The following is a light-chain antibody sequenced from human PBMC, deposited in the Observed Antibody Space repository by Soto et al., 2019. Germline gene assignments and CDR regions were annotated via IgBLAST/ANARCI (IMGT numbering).Light chain of an antibody. CDR3: QSYDSSLSGVV. CDR2: GNS. V-gene: IGLV1-40*01. CDR1: SSNIGAGYD. J-gene: IGLJ2*01. Sequence: QAVVTQPPSVSGAPGQRVTISCTGRSSNIGAGYDVHWYQQLPGTAPKLLIYGNSNRPSGVPDRFSGSKSGTSASLAITGLQAEDEADYCCQSYDSSLSGVVFGGGTKLTVL.